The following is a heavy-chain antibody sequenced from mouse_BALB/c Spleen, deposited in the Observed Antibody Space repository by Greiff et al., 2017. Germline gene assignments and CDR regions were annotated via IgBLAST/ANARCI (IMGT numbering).Heavy chain of an antibody. D-gene: IGHD1-2*01. J-gene: IGHJ4*01. Sequence: QVQLQQSGAELARPGASVKMSCKASGYTFTSYTMHWVKQRPGQGLEWIGYINPSSGYTNYNQKFKDKATLTADKSSSTAYMQLSSLTSEDSAVYYRARWSITLYAMDYWGQGTSVTVSS. CDR2: INPSSGYT. CDR1: GYTFTSYT. CDR3: ARWSITLYAMDY. V-gene: IGHV1-4*01.